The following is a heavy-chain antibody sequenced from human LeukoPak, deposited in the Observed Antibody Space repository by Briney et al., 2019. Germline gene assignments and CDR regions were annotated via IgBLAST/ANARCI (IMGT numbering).Heavy chain of an antibody. CDR2: IGTSADST. V-gene: IGHV3-23*01. CDR1: GLTFSTYT. D-gene: IGHD3-9*01. Sequence: RGSQRLCCATSGLTFSTYTMTWVPRAPGKGLEIGSSIGTSADSTLYADAVKGRFTISRDNSKNTLYLQMNSLRAEDTAVYYCATKTPTLRYFDWLLPDYWGQGTLVTVSS. CDR3: ATKTPTLRYFDWLLPDY. J-gene: IGHJ4*02.